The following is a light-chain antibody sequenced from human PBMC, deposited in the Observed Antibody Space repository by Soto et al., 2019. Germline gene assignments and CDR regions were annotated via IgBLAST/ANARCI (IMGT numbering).Light chain of an antibody. CDR2: KPS. J-gene: IGKJ2*01. CDR1: QSLNIW. CDR3: QQYKAYSYT. V-gene: IGKV1-5*03. Sequence: DIEMTQSPSTLSASVGDRVTITCRATQSLNIWLAWYQQKPGKAPKLLISKPSSLESGVPSRFSGSGSGTEFSLTISSLQPDDFATYYCQQYKAYSYTFGQGTKLEMK.